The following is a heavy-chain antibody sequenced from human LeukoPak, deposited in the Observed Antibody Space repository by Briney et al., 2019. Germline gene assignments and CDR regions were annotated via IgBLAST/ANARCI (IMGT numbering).Heavy chain of an antibody. D-gene: IGHD6-19*01. CDR2: IYYSGST. CDR1: GGSISSYY. CDR3: ARDSSSGWYEYFDY. Sequence: SETLSLTCTVSGGSISSYYWSWIRQPPGKGLEWIGYIYYSGSTDYNPSLKSRVTISVDTSKNQFSLKLSSVTAADTAVYYCARDSSSGWYEYFDYWGQGTLVTVSS. J-gene: IGHJ4*02. V-gene: IGHV4-59*01.